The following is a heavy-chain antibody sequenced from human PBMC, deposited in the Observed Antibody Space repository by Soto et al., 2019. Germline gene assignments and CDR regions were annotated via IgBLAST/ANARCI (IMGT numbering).Heavy chain of an antibody. Sequence: PSETLSLTCTVSGGSISSYYWSWIRQPPGKGLEWIGYIYYSGSTNYNPSLKSRVTISVDTSKNQFSLKLSSVTAADTAVYYCATTTYYDILTGYPHDAFDIWGQGTMVTVSS. V-gene: IGHV4-59*13. CDR2: IYYSGST. CDR1: GGSISSYY. CDR3: ATTTYYDILTGYPHDAFDI. D-gene: IGHD3-9*01. J-gene: IGHJ3*02.